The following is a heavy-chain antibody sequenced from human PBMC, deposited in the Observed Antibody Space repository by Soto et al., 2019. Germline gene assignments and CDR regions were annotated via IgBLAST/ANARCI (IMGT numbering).Heavy chain of an antibody. CDR2: IIPIFGTA. Sequence: SVKISCKASGGTFSSYAISWVRQAPGQGLEWMGGIIPIFGTANYAQKFQGRVTITADESTSTAYMELSSLRSEDTAVYYCASVSDYRGNDYYYYYGMDVWGQGTTVTVSS. D-gene: IGHD4-4*01. J-gene: IGHJ6*02. CDR3: ASVSDYRGNDYYYYYGMDV. CDR1: GGTFSSYA. V-gene: IGHV1-69*13.